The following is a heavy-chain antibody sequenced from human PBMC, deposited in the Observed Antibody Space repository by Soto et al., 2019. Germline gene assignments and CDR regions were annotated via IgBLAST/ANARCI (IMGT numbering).Heavy chain of an antibody. Sequence: ASVKVSCKASGFTFTSSAIQWVRQARGQRLEWIGWIVVGSGNTNYAQKFQERVTITRDMSTSTAYMELSSLRSEDTAVYYCAADQNLDRVFIADRIWGQGTLVTVSS. CDR3: AADQNLDRVFIADRI. D-gene: IGHD6-6*01. J-gene: IGHJ4*02. V-gene: IGHV1-58*02. CDR2: IVVGSGNT. CDR1: GFTFTSSA.